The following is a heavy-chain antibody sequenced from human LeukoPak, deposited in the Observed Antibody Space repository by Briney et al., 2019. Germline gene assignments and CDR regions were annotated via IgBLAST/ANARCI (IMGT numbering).Heavy chain of an antibody. CDR3: ARDIPRYCSSTSCSVEGGGHNWFDP. J-gene: IGHJ5*02. CDR2: VFYNGAT. CDR1: GGSISRYY. Sequence: SETVSLTCTVSGGSISRYYWTWIRQPPGKGLEWIGCVFYNGATNYNPSLKSRVTISVDTSKNQFSLKLTSVAAADSAMYYCARDIPRYCSSTSCSVEGGGHNWFDPWGQGTLVTVSS. D-gene: IGHD2-2*01. V-gene: IGHV4-59*01.